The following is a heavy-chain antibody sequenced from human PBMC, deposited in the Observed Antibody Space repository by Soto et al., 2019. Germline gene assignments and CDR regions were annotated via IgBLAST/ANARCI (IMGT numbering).Heavy chain of an antibody. CDR1: GYTFTSYG. CDR3: MSVYYDISGYYSAAYYFED. V-gene: IGHV1-18*01. D-gene: IGHD3-22*01. J-gene: IGHJ4*02. Sequence: AAVKVSCKASGYTFTSYGISWVRQAPGQGLEWMGWISAYNGNTNYAQKLQGRVTMTTDTSTSTAYMELRSLRSEDTAVYYCMSVYYDISGYYSAAYYFEDWGQATLVTVS. CDR2: ISAYNGNT.